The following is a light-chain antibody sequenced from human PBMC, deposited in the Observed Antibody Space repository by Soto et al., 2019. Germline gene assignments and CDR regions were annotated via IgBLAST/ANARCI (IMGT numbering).Light chain of an antibody. CDR2: AAS. CDR3: HQSYSTLGT. V-gene: IGKV1-39*01. CDR1: QSISSY. Sequence: DIQMTQSPSSLSASVGDRVTITCRASQSISSYLNWYQQKPGKAPKLLIYAASSLQSGVPSRFSGSGSGTDFTLTISSLQPEDFATYYCHQSYSTLGTFGPGTKVDIK. J-gene: IGKJ3*01.